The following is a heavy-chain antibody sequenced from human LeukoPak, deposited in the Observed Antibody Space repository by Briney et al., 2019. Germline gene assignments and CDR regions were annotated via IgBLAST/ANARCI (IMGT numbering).Heavy chain of an antibody. J-gene: IGHJ6*03. CDR2: INPSGGST. CDR1: GYTFTSYY. D-gene: IGHD3-22*01. Sequence: ASVKVSCKASGYTFTSYYMHWVRQAPGQGLEWMGIINPSGGSTSYAQKFQGRVTMTRDMSTSTVYMELSSLRSEDTAVYYCATDSYSSGYYSYMDVWGKGTTVTVSS. CDR3: ATDSYSSGYYSYMDV. V-gene: IGHV1-46*01.